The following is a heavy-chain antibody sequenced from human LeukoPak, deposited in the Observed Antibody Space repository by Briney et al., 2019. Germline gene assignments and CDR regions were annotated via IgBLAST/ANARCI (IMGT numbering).Heavy chain of an antibody. CDR2: ISSSGSTI. Sequence: PGGSLRLSCAASGFTFSSYEMNWVRQAPGKGLEWVSYISSSGSTIYYADSVKGRFTISRDNAKNSLYLQMNSLRAEDTAVYYCARGRGSSSNFDYWGQGTLVTVSS. J-gene: IGHJ4*02. D-gene: IGHD6-13*01. V-gene: IGHV3-48*03. CDR3: ARGRGSSSNFDY. CDR1: GFTFSSYE.